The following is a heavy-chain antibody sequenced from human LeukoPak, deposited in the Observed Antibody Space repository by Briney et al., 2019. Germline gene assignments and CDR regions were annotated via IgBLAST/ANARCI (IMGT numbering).Heavy chain of an antibody. J-gene: IGHJ4*02. CDR1: GGSISSSSYY. CDR2: IYYSGST. D-gene: IGHD3-10*01. CDR3: ARQQSAGALDY. Sequence: SETLSLTCTVSGGSISSSSYYWGWIRQPPGKGLEWIGSIYYSGSTYYNPSLKSRVTISVDTSKNQFSLKLSSVTAADTAVYYCARQQSAGALDYWGQGTLVTVSS. V-gene: IGHV4-39*01.